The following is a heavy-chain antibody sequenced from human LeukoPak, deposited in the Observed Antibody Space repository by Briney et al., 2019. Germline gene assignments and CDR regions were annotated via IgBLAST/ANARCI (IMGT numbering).Heavy chain of an antibody. CDR1: XXSXXXXXYY. D-gene: IGHD4-17*01. CDR3: ARHSPTYGDLDY. Sequence: TXXXXSXXXXXYYWXXXRXPXXXXXXXXWRIYYSGSTYYTPSFKRRVTISVDTSKNQFSLKLSSVTAADTAVYYCARHSPTYGDLDYWGQGTLVTVSS. V-gene: IGHV4-39*01. J-gene: IGHJ4*02. CDR2: IYYSGST.